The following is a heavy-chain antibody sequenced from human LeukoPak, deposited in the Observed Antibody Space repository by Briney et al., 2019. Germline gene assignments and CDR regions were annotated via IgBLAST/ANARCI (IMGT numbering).Heavy chain of an antibody. D-gene: IGHD1-26*01. V-gene: IGHV4-39*07. CDR3: ARKLGVDDAFDI. CDR2: ISYSGTT. Sequence: PSETLSLTCSVSGGSISSSSFYWGWIRQPPGKGLEWIGSISYSGTTYYNPSLKSRVTMSVDTSKHQFSLKLSSVTAVGTAVYYCARKLGVDDAFDIWGQGTMVTVSS. J-gene: IGHJ3*02. CDR1: GGSISSSSFY.